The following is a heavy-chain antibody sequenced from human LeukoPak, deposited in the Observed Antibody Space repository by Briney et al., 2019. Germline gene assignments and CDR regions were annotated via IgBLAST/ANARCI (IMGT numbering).Heavy chain of an antibody. CDR1: GVTINGYY. CDR3: ARAKNRLGIRSQFDY. V-gene: IGHV4-59*01. Sequence: PSETLSLTCTVSGVTINGYYWRWLPQPPGQGREWCGYIYYSGTTSYYPSFKSRVTISVDTSKNQFPLKLKSVTAADTAMYYCARAKNRLGIRSQFDYWGQGTLDTVSS. CDR2: IYYSGTT. J-gene: IGHJ4*02. D-gene: IGHD7-27*01.